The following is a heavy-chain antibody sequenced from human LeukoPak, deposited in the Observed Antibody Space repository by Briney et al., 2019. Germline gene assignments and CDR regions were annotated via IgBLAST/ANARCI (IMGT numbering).Heavy chain of an antibody. CDR3: ARAVTSMDGY. V-gene: IGHV3-7*03. Sequence: PGGSLRLSCAASGFAFSSYWVTWVRQAPGKGLEWVASLNEDGSKRSYVGSVKGRFTISRDNAQNSLYLQMNSLTAEDTAVYYCARAVTSMDGYWGQGTLVTVSS. CDR2: LNEDGSKR. D-gene: IGHD5-18*01. CDR1: GFAFSSYW. J-gene: IGHJ4*02.